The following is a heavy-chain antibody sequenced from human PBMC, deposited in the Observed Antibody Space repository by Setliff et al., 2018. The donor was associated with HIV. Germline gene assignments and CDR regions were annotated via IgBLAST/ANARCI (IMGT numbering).Heavy chain of an antibody. J-gene: IGHJ4*02. CDR2: MNPNSGNT. V-gene: IGHV1-8*01. D-gene: IGHD2-21*01. Sequence: ASVKVSCKASGYIFTSNYEINWVRQAAGQGLEWMGWMNPNSGNTAYAQKFQDRVTMTRDTSTDTAYMELSNLRFDDTAVYYCARDHQTMLWLDYWGQGTLVTVSS. CDR1: GYIFTSNYE. CDR3: ARDHQTMLWLDY.